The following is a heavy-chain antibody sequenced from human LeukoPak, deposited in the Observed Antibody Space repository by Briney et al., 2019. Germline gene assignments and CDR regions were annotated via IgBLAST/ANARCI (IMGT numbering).Heavy chain of an antibody. Sequence: GGSLRLSCAASGFTFSSYEMNWVRQAPGKGLEWVSYISSSGSTIYYADSVKGRFTISRDNAKSSLFLQMHSLRVEDTAVYFCVTDPGLPRLKYYFNNWGRGTQVTVSS. CDR3: VTDPGLPRLKYYFNN. CDR1: GFTFSSYE. CDR2: ISSSGSTI. V-gene: IGHV3-48*03. J-gene: IGHJ1*01. D-gene: IGHD2/OR15-2a*01.